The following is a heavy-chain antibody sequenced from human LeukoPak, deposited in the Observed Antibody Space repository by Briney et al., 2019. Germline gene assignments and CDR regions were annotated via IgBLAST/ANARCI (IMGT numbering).Heavy chain of an antibody. CDR1: GFTFSSYA. CDR3: ARASVSLYAFDI. D-gene: IGHD2-15*01. CDR2: ISYDGSNK. J-gene: IGHJ3*02. Sequence: GRSLRLSCAASGFTFSSYAMHWVRQAPGKGLEWVAVISYDGSNKYYADSVKGRFTISRDNSKNTLYLQMNSLRAEDTAVYYCARASVSLYAFDIWGQGTMVTVSS. V-gene: IGHV3-30*14.